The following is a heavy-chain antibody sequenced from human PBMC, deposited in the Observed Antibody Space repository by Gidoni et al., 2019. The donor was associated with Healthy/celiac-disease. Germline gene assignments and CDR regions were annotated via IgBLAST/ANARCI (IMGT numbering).Heavy chain of an antibody. CDR1: GGSFSGYY. J-gene: IGHJ4*02. CDR2: INHSGST. D-gene: IGHD2-2*01. V-gene: IGHV4-34*01. CDR3: ARERYCSSTSCYYIDY. Sequence: QVQLQQRGAGLLKPSETLSLPCAVYGGSFSGYYWRWIRQPPGKGLEWIGEINHSGSTNYNPSLKSRVTISVDTSKNQFSLKLSSVTAADTAVYYCARERYCSSTSCYYIDYWGQGTLVTVSS.